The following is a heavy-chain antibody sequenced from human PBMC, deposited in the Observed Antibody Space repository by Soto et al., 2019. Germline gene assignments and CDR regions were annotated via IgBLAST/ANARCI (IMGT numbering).Heavy chain of an antibody. CDR1: GYTFTSYA. V-gene: IGHV1-3*01. CDR2: INAGNGNT. D-gene: IGHD6-19*01. CDR3: AKSIAVAGKGAIDY. J-gene: IGHJ4*02. Sequence: ASVKVSCKASGYTFTSYAMHWVRQAPGQRLEWMGWINAGNGNTKYSQKFQGRVTITRDTSASTAYMELSSLRSEDTAVYYRAKSIAVAGKGAIDYWGQGTLVTVSS.